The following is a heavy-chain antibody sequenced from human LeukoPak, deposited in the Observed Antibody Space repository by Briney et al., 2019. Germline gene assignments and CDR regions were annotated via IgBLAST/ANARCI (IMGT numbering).Heavy chain of an antibody. J-gene: IGHJ4*02. CDR2: INSNSGGT. D-gene: IGHD6-13*01. CDR1: GYTFTGYY. Sequence: EASVKVSCKASGYTFTGYYMHWVRQAPGQGLEWVGWINSNSGGTNYAQKFLGRVTMTRDTSISTAYIKLDSLRFDDTAVYYCARSLISSSWYRSDYWGQGTPVTVSS. V-gene: IGHV1-2*02. CDR3: ARSLISSSWYRSDY.